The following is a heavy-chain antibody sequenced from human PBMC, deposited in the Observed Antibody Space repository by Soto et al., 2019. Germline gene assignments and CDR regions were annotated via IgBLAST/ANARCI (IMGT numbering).Heavy chain of an antibody. V-gene: IGHV1-69*13. Sequence: SVKVSCKVSGYTLTELSMHWVRQAPGKGLEWMGGIIPIFGTANYAQKFQGRVTITADESTSTAYMELSSLRSEDTAVYYCASPVYDSSGYYSDAFDIWGQGTMVTVSS. J-gene: IGHJ3*02. CDR2: IIPIFGTA. CDR1: GYTLTELS. CDR3: ASPVYDSSGYYSDAFDI. D-gene: IGHD3-22*01.